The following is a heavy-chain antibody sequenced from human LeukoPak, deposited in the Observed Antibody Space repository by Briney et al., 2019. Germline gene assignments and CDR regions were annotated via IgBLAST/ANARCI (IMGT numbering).Heavy chain of an antibody. CDR2: ISASASST. J-gene: IGHJ3*02. Sequence: GGSLRLSCAASGFTFSNYGMAWVRPVPGKGLEWVSAISASASSTYYTDSVKGRFTISRDNSKNTLYLQMNSLRPEDTAVYYCAKLQWGRHDAFDIWGQGIMVTVSS. D-gene: IGHD3-16*01. CDR3: AKLQWGRHDAFDI. CDR1: GFTFSNYG. V-gene: IGHV3-23*01.